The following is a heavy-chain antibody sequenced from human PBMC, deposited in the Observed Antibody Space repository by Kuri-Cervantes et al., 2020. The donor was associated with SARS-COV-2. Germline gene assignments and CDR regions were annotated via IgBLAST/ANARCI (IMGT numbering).Heavy chain of an antibody. CDR2: ISYDGSNK. J-gene: IGHJ4*02. Sequence: GESLKISCAASGFTFSSYAMHWVRQAPGKGLEWVAVISYDGSNKYYADSVKGRFTISRDNSKNTLYLQTNSLRAEDTAVYYCARAYTSGVLLWSLLGYWGQGTLVTVSS. V-gene: IGHV3-30-3*01. CDR3: ARAYTSGVLLWSLLGY. D-gene: IGHD3-10*01. CDR1: GFTFSSYA.